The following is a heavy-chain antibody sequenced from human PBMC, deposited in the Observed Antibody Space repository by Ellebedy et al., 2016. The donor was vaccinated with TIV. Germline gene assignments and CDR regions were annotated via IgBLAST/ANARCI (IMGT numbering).Heavy chain of an antibody. CDR3: AKDGFRGDCSGGSCYPLGY. Sequence: PGGSLRLSCAASGFTFSNYAMTWVRQAPGKGLEWVTTISGSGGNTYYADSVKGRFTISRDNSKNTLYLQMNSLRAEDTAVYYWAKDGFRGDCSGGSCYPLGYWGQGTLVTVSS. J-gene: IGHJ4*02. V-gene: IGHV3-23*01. CDR2: ISGSGGNT. CDR1: GFTFSNYA. D-gene: IGHD2-15*01.